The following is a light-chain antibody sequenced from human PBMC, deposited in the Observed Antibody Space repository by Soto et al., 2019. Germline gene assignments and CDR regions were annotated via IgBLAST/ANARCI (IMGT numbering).Light chain of an antibody. J-gene: IGLJ2*01. V-gene: IGLV2-14*01. CDR3: GSYTSDNICVV. CDR1: SSDVGGYKY. Sequence: QSVLTQPASVSGSPGQSITISCTGTSSDVGGYKYVSWYQQHPGKAPKLIIYEVTNRPSGVSNRFSGSKSDNTASLIISGLQAEDEADYYCGSYTSDNICVVFGGGTKLTVL. CDR2: EVT.